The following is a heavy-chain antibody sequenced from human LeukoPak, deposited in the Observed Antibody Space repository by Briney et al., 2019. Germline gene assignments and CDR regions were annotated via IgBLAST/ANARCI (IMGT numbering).Heavy chain of an antibody. J-gene: IGHJ3*02. Sequence: ASVKVSCKASGYTFTSYYMHWVRQAPGQGLEWMGWINTNTGNPTYAQGFTGRFVFSLDTSVSTAYLQISSLKAEDTAVYYCARDVWMAVHDALDIWGQGTMVTVSS. CDR1: GYTFTSYY. V-gene: IGHV7-4-1*02. CDR3: ARDVWMAVHDALDI. CDR2: INTNTGNP. D-gene: IGHD2-8*01.